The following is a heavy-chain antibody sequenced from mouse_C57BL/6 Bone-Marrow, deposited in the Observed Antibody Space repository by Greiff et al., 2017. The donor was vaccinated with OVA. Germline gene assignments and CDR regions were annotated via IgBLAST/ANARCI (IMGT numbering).Heavy chain of an antibody. CDR1: GFTFSAYG. CDR2: ISSGSSTI. CDR3: ARGASTVWYFDG. Sequence: DVKLVESGGGLVKPGGSLKLSCAASGFTFSAYGMHWVRQAPEKGLEWVAYISSGSSTIYYADTVKGRFTLSRDNAKNTLFLQMTSLRAEDTAMYDCARGASTVWYFDGWGTGTTVTVSS. D-gene: IGHD1-1*01. J-gene: IGHJ1*03. V-gene: IGHV5-17*01.